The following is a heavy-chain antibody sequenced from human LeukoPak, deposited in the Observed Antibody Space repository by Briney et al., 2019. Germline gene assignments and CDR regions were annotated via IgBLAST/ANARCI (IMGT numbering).Heavy chain of an antibody. CDR3: ARAADYDILTGYYSPRHYFDY. V-gene: IGHV4-59*01. J-gene: IGHJ4*02. Sequence: SSETLSLTRSVSGGSISSYYWSWIRQPPGKGLEWIGYIYYSGSTNYNPSLKSRVTISVDTSKNQFSLKLSSVTAADTAVYYCARAADYDILTGYYSPRHYFDYWGQGTLVTVSS. CDR1: GGSISSYY. CDR2: IYYSGST. D-gene: IGHD3-9*01.